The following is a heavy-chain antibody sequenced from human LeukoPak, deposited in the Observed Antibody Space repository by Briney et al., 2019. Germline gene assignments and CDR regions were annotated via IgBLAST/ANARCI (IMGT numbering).Heavy chain of an antibody. J-gene: IGHJ6*03. CDR1: GGTFSSYA. V-gene: IGHV1-69*05. CDR3: ARDTRADCSGGSCYPLYYYYYMDV. CDR2: IIPIFGTA. D-gene: IGHD2-15*01. Sequence: ASVKVSCKASGGTFSSYAISWVRQAPGQGLEWMGRIIPIFGTANYAQKFQGRVTITTDESTSTAYMELSSLSSEDTAVYYCARDTRADCSGGSCYPLYYYYYMDVWGKGTTVTVSS.